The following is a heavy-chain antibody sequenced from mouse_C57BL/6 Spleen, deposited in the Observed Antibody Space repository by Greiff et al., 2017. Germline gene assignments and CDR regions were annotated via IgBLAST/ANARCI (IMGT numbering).Heavy chain of an antibody. CDR3: ARAPLNWDVEGAMDY. Sequence: VQLQQSGAELMKPGASVKLSCKATGYTFTGYWLEWVKQRPGHGLEWIGEILPGRGSTNYNEKFNGKATFTADTSSNTAYMQLSSLTTEDSAIYYCARAPLNWDVEGAMDYWGQGTSVTVSS. J-gene: IGHJ4*01. CDR2: ILPGRGST. D-gene: IGHD4-1*01. CDR1: GYTFTGYW. V-gene: IGHV1-9*01.